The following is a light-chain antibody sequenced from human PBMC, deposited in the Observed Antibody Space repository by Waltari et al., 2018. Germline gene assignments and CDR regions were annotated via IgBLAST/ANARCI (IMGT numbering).Light chain of an antibody. CDR2: GAS. J-gene: IGKJ4*01. CDR3: QQYDISPLT. Sequence: EIVLTQSPGTLSLSPGERATLSCRSSQTVRNTYLAWYQQKPGQAPTLLIYGASSRATGIPDRFSGSGSGTDFSLTISSLEPEDFAVYYCQQYDISPLTFGGGTKVEIK. CDR1: QTVRNTY. V-gene: IGKV3-20*01.